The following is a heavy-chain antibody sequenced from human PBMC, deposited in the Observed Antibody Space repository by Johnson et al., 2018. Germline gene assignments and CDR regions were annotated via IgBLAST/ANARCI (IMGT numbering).Heavy chain of an antibody. Sequence: QVQLVESGGGLVKPGGSLRLSCAASGFTFSDYYMSWIRQAPGKGLEWVAVIWYDGSNKYYVDSVKGRFTISRDNAKNSLYLQMNSLRAEDTAVYYCAREFGYSYGPGYYYYGMDVWGQGTTVTVSS. V-gene: IGHV3-33*08. D-gene: IGHD5-18*01. CDR1: GFTFSDYY. CDR3: AREFGYSYGPGYYYYGMDV. J-gene: IGHJ6*02. CDR2: IWYDGSNK.